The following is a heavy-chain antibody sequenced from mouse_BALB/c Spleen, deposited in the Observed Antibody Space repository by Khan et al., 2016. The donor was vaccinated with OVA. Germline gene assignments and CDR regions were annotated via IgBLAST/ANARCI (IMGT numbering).Heavy chain of an antibody. CDR3: ARTARIKY. CDR2: ISYSGST. J-gene: IGHJ2*01. CDR1: GYSITSGYG. Sequence: EVQLQESGPGLVKPSQSLSLTCTVSGYSITSGYGWNWIRQFPGNKLEWMGYISYSGSTNYNPSLKSRISITRDTSKNQFFLQLNSVTTEDRATYFCARTARIKYWGQGTTLTVSS. V-gene: IGHV3-2*02. D-gene: IGHD1-2*01.